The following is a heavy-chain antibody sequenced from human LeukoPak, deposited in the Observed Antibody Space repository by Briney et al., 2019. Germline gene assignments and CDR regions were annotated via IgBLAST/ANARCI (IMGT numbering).Heavy chain of an antibody. J-gene: IGHJ4*02. Sequence: GGSLRLSCAASGFSFSSYSMNWVRQAPGKGLGWVSIISASSASLYYADSVKGRFTISRDNSKNTLYLQMNSLRAEDTAVYYCAKDSGYDYVWGSYRQPFDYWGQGTLVTVSS. CDR1: GFSFSSYS. CDR2: ISASSASL. D-gene: IGHD3-16*02. CDR3: AKDSGYDYVWGSYRQPFDY. V-gene: IGHV3-21*04.